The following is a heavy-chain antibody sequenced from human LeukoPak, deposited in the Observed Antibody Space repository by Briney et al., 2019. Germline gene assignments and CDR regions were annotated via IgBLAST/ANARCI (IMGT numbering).Heavy chain of an antibody. CDR2: ISSSSSYI. Sequence: GGSLRLSCAASGFTFSSYSMNWVRQAPGKGLDWVSSISSSSSYIYYADSVKGRFTISRDNAKNSLYLQMNSLRAEDTAVYYCARDKLLYYDSSGRDYWGQGTLVTVSS. CDR1: GFTFSSYS. J-gene: IGHJ4*02. CDR3: ARDKLLYYDSSGRDY. D-gene: IGHD3-22*01. V-gene: IGHV3-21*01.